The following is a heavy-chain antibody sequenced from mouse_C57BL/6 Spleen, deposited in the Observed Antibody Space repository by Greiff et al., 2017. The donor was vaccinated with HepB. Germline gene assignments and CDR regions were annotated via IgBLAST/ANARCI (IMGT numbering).Heavy chain of an antibody. CDR2: IDPSDSYT. D-gene: IGHD1-1*01. CDR1: GYTFTSYW. CDR3: ARSVYGSSPSFDY. V-gene: IGHV1-69*01. Sequence: QVQLKQPGAELVMPGASVKLSCKASGYTFTSYWMHWVKQRPGQGLEWIGEIDPSDSYTNYNQKFKGKSTLTVDKSSSTAYMQLSSLTSEDSAVYYYARSVYGSSPSFDYWGQGTTLTVSS. J-gene: IGHJ2*01.